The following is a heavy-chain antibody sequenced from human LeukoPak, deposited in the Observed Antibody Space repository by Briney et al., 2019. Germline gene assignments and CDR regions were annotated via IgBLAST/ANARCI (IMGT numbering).Heavy chain of an antibody. Sequence: GGSLRLSCAASGFTLSSYAMHWVRQAPGKGLEWVAVTSYDGSNKYYADSVKGRFTISRDNSKNTLYLQMNSLRAEDTAVYYCARDSGDYYDSSGFDPYAFDIWGQGTMVTVSS. CDR2: TSYDGSNK. CDR1: GFTLSSYA. D-gene: IGHD3-22*01. J-gene: IGHJ3*02. V-gene: IGHV3-30*04. CDR3: ARDSGDYYDSSGFDPYAFDI.